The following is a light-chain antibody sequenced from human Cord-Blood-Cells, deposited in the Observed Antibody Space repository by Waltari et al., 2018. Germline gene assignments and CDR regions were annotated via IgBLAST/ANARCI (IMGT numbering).Light chain of an antibody. CDR3: QQYNNWPLFT. CDR1: QSVSSN. Sequence: EIVMTQSPATLSVSPGERATLPCRASQSVSSNLAWYQQKPGQAPRLLIYGASTRATGIPAMFSGSGSGTEFTLTISSLQSEDFAVYYCQQYNNWPLFTFGPGTKVDIK. J-gene: IGKJ3*01. V-gene: IGKV3-15*01. CDR2: GAS.